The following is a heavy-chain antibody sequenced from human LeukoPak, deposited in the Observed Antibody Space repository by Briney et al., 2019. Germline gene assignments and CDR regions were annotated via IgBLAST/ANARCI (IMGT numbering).Heavy chain of an antibody. V-gene: IGHV4-34*01. J-gene: IGHJ4*02. CDR3: ARGIYGGSSAHFDY. CDR1: GGSFSGYY. D-gene: IGHD6-6*01. CDR2: INHSGST. Sequence: SETLSLTCAVYGGSFSGYYWSWIRQPPGKGLEWIGEINHSGSTNYNPSLKSRVTISVDTSKNQFSLKLSSVTAADTAVYYCARGIYGGSSAHFDYWGQGTLVTVSS.